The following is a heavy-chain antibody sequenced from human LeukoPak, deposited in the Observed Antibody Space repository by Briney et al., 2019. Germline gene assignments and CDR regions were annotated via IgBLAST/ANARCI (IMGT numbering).Heavy chain of an antibody. CDR3: ARIDTVTTSNY. D-gene: IGHD4-17*01. J-gene: IGHJ4*02. V-gene: IGHV4-59*01. CDR2: MYDSGRT. Sequence: SETLSLTCTVSGGSISSYYWSWIRQPPGKGLEWIGYMYDSGRTNYNPSLRSRVTISKDTSKNQFSLKLSSVTAADTAVYYCARIDTVTTSNYWGQGTLVTVSS. CDR1: GGSISSYY.